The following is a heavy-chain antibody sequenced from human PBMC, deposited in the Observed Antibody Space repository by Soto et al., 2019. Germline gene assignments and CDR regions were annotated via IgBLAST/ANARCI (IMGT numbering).Heavy chain of an antibody. J-gene: IGHJ6*02. V-gene: IGHV4-31*03. CDR2: IYYSGST. D-gene: IGHD3-3*01. Sequence: QVQLQESGPGLVKPSQTLSLTCTVSGGSISSGGYYWSWIRQHPGKGLEWIGYIYYSGSTYYNPSLMSRVTISVDTSKNTFSLKMSSVTAADTAVYYCASTIFGVTNYYYGMDVWGQGTTVTVSS. CDR1: GGSISSGGYY. CDR3: ASTIFGVTNYYYGMDV.